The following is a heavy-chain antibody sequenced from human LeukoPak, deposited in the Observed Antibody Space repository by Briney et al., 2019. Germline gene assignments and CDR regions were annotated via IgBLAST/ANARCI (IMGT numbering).Heavy chain of an antibody. J-gene: IGHJ6*03. V-gene: IGHV3-48*02. Sequence: PAGTLSLSCVASRFTFSDYSRIRDRKPPGKGLVWVLYTSSRGTTVFYADSVKGRFTIYRENDRNSVFLQMSGLRDEDTATYYCARVQGVCSTSTCYVANADVWGKGTTVSVS. CDR1: RFTFSDYS. CDR2: TSSRGTTV. CDR3: ARVQGVCSTSTCYVANADV. D-gene: IGHD3-16*01.